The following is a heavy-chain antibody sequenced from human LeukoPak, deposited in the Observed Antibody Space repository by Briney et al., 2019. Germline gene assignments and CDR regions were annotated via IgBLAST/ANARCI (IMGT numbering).Heavy chain of an antibody. Sequence: GESLKISCKGSGYSFTSYWIGWVRQMPGKGLEWMGIIYPGDSDTRYSPSFQGQVTISADKSISTAYLQWSSLRAEDTAVYYCARDSSSSWYSVWGWFDPWGQGTLVTVSS. J-gene: IGHJ5*02. CDR3: ARDSSSSWYSVWGWFDP. V-gene: IGHV5-51*01. CDR2: IYPGDSDT. CDR1: GYSFTSYW. D-gene: IGHD6-13*01.